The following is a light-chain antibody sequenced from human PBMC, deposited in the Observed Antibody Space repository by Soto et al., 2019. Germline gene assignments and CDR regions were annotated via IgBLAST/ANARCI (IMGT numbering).Light chain of an antibody. J-gene: IGLJ1*01. CDR1: SSDVGGYNY. CDR3: SSYTSSSTYV. Sequence: QSALTQPASVSGSPGQSITISCTGTSSDVGGYNYVSWYQQHPGKAPKLMIYDVSNRPSGVSNRFSGSKSGNTASLTISGMQADDEADYYCSSYTSSSTYVFGNGTRSXS. V-gene: IGLV2-14*01. CDR2: DVS.